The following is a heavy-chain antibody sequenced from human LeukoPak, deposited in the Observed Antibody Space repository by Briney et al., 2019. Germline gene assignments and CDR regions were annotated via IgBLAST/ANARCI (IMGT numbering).Heavy chain of an antibody. V-gene: IGHV4-61*02. J-gene: IGHJ4*02. CDR2: IYTSGST. CDR1: GGSISSGSYY. D-gene: IGHD3-10*01. Sequence: SQTLSLTCTVSGGSISSGSYYWSWIRQPAGKGLEWIGRIYTSGSTNYNPSLKSRVTISVDTSKNQFSLKLSSVTAADTAVYYCARQIRITMVRGVAGYWGQGTLVTVSS. CDR3: ARQIRITMVRGVAGY.